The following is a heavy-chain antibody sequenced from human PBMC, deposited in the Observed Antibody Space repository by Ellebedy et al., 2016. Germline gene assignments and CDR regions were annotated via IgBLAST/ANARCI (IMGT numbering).Heavy chain of an antibody. D-gene: IGHD4-11*01. CDR3: VHRTTVTSVDY. V-gene: IGHV2-5*01. CDR1: GFSLNTDRVT. Sequence: SGPTLVKPTQTLTLTCTFSGFSLNTDRVTVGWVRQPPGKALEWLAFIYWNDDKRYSPSLRNRLTITKDTSKNQVVLTMTNMDPVDTATYYCVHRTTVTSVDYWGQGSLVTVSS. J-gene: IGHJ4*02. CDR2: IYWNDDK.